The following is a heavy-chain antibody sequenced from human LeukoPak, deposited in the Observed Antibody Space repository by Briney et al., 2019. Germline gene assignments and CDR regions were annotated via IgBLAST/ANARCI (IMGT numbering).Heavy chain of an antibody. CDR1: GGTFSSYA. J-gene: IGHJ4*02. D-gene: IGHD6-19*01. CDR3: ARAEQWLGLGPLSH. V-gene: IGHV1-69*04. Sequence: SVKVSCKASGGTFSSYAISWVRQAPGQGLEWMGRIIPILGIANYAQKFQGRVTITADKSTSTAYMELSSLRSEDTAVYYCARAEQWLGLGPLSHWGQGTLVTVSS. CDR2: IIPILGIA.